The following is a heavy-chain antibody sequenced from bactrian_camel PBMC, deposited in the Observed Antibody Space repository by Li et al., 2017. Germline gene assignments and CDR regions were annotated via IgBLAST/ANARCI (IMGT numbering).Heavy chain of an antibody. D-gene: IGHD5*01. CDR3: AAGLATLGAYNY. Sequence: HVQLVESGGGLVQPGGSLKLSCAALEFNISDYYISWVRHTPENGLEWLSSIYSDGTTTLYADSVKGQFTISGGNAKNTLYLQMNSLSSDDTAVYSCAAGLATLGAYNYWGQGTQVTVS. CDR1: EFNISDYY. CDR2: IYSDGTTT. J-gene: IGHJ4*01. V-gene: IGHV3-2*01.